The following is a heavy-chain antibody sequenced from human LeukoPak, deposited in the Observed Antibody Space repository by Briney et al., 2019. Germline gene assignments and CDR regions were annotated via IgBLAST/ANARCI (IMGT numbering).Heavy chain of an antibody. CDR1: GYTITNNY. V-gene: IGHV1-18*04. D-gene: IGHD6-19*01. CDR3: ARVDTGAVAGPFDY. CDR2: ISAYNGNT. J-gene: IGHJ4*02. Sequence: GASVKVSCKASGYTITNNYMHWVRQAPGQGLEWMGWISAYNGNTNYAQKLQGRVTMTTDTSTSTAYMELRSLRSDDTAVYYCARVDTGAVAGPFDYWGQGTLVTVSS.